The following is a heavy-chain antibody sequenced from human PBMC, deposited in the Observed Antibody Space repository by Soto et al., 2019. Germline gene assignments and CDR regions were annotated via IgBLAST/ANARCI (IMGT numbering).Heavy chain of an antibody. CDR1: GFRFDDYG. Sequence: PGGSLRLSCEVSGFRFDDYGMHWVRQAPGKGLEWIAGISRDSRSISYGASMKGRFTISRDNAKNSLYLQLNSLRADDTAFYYCVKAALTTVAYYFDYWGQGALVTVSS. CDR3: VKAALTTVAYYFDY. CDR2: ISRDSRSI. V-gene: IGHV3-9*01. D-gene: IGHD4-17*01. J-gene: IGHJ4*02.